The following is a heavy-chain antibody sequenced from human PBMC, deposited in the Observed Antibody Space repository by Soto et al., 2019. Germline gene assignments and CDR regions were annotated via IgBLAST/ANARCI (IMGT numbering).Heavy chain of an antibody. CDR3: ARDQRRTSQPFHGYNWFDP. J-gene: IGHJ5*02. D-gene: IGHD2-2*01. V-gene: IGHV1-2*02. CDR1: GYTFTGYY. CDR2: INPNSGGT. Sequence: AAVNVSCKASGYTFTGYYMHWVRQAPGQGLEWMGWINPNSGGTNYAQKFQGRVTMTRDTSISTAYMELSRLRSDDTAVYYCARDQRRTSQPFHGYNWFDPWGQGTLVTVSS.